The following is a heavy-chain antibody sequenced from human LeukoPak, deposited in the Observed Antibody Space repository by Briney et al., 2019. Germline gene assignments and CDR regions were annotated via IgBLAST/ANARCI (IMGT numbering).Heavy chain of an antibody. CDR1: GYTFTNSY. CDR2: INPDGGNT. J-gene: IGHJ3*02. Sequence: ASVKVSCKASGYTFTNSYIHWVRQAPGQVLEWMGLINPDGGNTNYAQNFQGRVTLTRDTSTRTVYMELSSLRSEDTAIYYCARIRDGYNDAYDIWGQGTVVTVPS. CDR3: ARIRDGYNDAYDI. V-gene: IGHV1-46*01. D-gene: IGHD5-24*01.